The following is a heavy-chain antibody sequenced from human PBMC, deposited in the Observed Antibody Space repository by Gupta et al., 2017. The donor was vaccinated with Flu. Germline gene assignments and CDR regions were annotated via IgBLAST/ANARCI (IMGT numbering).Heavy chain of an antibody. V-gene: IGHV3-33*01. CDR1: GFTFSTYV. D-gene: IGHD2-15*01. CDR2: IWYDGSKK. CDR3: ARGDVDREIVYNIDV. Sequence: QVQLVESGGGVVQPEGSLRLSCTASGFTFSTYVMHWVRQAQGKGLEWGAAIWYDGSKKQYAEAGKGRLTISRDNSRKTLYLQLNSLRVEDTAVYYCARGDVDREIVYNIDVWGQGTTVTVSS. J-gene: IGHJ6*02.